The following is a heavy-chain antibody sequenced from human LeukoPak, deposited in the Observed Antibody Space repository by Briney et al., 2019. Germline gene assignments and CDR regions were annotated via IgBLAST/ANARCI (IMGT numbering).Heavy chain of an antibody. CDR2: IRGSGGST. V-gene: IGHV3-23*01. Sequence: GGSLSLSCAASGFTFSSYAMSWVRQAPGKGLEWVSAIRGSGGSTYYADSVKGRFTISRDNSKNTLYLQMNSLRAEDTAVYYRAKEGSSGWYLEGPNWFDPWGQGTLVTVSS. J-gene: IGHJ5*02. D-gene: IGHD6-19*01. CDR1: GFTFSSYA. CDR3: AKEGSSGWYLEGPNWFDP.